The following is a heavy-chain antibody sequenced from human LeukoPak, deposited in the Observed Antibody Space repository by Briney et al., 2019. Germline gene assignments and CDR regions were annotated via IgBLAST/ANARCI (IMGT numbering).Heavy chain of an antibody. CDR3: AAVRGGPFGYVHYFDY. CDR1: EFTLSNAW. Sequence: GGSLRLSCAASEFTLSNAWMAWVRLAPGRGPDWVGRINSIADGGATDYAAPVKGRFTISRDDSKNTMFLQMNSLKIEDTAVYYCAAVRGGPFGYVHYFDYWGQGTLVTVSS. CDR2: INSIADGGAT. V-gene: IGHV3-15*01. D-gene: IGHD5-18*01. J-gene: IGHJ4*02.